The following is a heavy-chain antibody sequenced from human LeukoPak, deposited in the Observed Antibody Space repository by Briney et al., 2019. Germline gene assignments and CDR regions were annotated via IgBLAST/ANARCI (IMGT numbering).Heavy chain of an antibody. V-gene: IGHV3-23*01. J-gene: IGHJ6*02. CDR1: GFTFSSYT. D-gene: IGHD2-2*01. CDR3: ARYCESTSCHIVYGMDV. CDR2: IGGSGGDT. Sequence: GGSLRLSCSASGFTFSSYTMTWVRQAPGKGLDWVSAIGGSGGDTYYADSVKGRFTISRDNSKNTLYLHMSSLRAEDTAVYYCARYCESTSCHIVYGMDVWGQGTTVTISS.